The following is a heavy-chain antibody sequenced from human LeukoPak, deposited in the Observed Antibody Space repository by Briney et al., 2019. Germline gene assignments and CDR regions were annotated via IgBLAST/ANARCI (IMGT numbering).Heavy chain of an antibody. CDR2: ISAYNGNT. J-gene: IGHJ3*02. Sequence: EASVKVSCKASGYTFTSYGISWVRQAPGQGLEWMGWISAYNGNTNYAQKLQDRVTMTRNTSITTAYMELSSLRSEDTAVYYCARGQDGRAWAFDIWGQGTMVTVSS. CDR1: GYTFTSYG. V-gene: IGHV1-18*01. CDR3: ARGQDGRAWAFDI.